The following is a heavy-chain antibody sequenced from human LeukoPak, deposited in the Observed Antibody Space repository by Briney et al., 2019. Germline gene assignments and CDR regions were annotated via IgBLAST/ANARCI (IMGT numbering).Heavy chain of an antibody. V-gene: IGHV3-74*01. Sequence: GGSLRLSCAASGFPFSNYWMHWVRQAPGKGLVWVSRISNDGSTTTYADSVRGRFTISRDNAKNTLYLQMNSLRVEDTAVYYCARDCGSTGCDYWGQGTLVTVSS. J-gene: IGHJ4*02. CDR2: ISNDGSTT. D-gene: IGHD2-2*01. CDR3: ARDCGSTGCDY. CDR1: GFPFSNYW.